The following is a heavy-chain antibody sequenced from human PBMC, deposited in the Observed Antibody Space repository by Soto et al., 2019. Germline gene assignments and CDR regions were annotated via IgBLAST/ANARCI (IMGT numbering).Heavy chain of an antibody. V-gene: IGHV1-2*02. CDR2: INPNNGVT. CDR1: GYMFTGFY. CDR3: AAAAIPVAGRHPDF. D-gene: IGHD6-19*01. Sequence: GASVKVSCKASGYMFTGFYLHWVRQAPGQGLEWMGWINPNNGVTTYAKNFQGRVTMTRDSSISTAYMELSSLRSDDTAVYFCAAAAIPVAGRHPDFWGQGTVVT. J-gene: IGHJ4*02.